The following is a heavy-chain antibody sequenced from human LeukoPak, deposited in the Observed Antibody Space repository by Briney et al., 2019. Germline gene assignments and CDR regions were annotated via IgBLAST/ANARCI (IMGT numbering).Heavy chain of an antibody. Sequence: AGSLRLSCAASGFTFSSYGMHWVRQGPGKGLEWVAVIWYDGSKKYYADSAKGRFTISRDNSKNTLYLQMNSLRAEDTAVYYCASSYDSSGYYRTRFDYWGQGTLVTVSS. CDR3: ASSYDSSGYYRTRFDY. J-gene: IGHJ4*02. CDR1: GFTFSSYG. CDR2: IWYDGSKK. V-gene: IGHV3-33*01. D-gene: IGHD3-22*01.